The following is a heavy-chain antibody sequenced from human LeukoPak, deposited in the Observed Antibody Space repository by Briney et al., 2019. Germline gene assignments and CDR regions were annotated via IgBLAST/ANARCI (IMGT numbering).Heavy chain of an antibody. J-gene: IGHJ4*02. CDR2: INPNSGGT. Sequence: GASVKVSCKASGYTFTGYYMHWVRQAPGQGLEWMGWINPNSGGTNYAQKFQGRVTMTRDTSISTAYMELSRLKSDDTAVFYCARADYYGSGSYYFRWGQGTLVTVSS. V-gene: IGHV1-2*02. CDR1: GYTFTGYY. D-gene: IGHD3-10*01. CDR3: ARADYYGSGSYYFR.